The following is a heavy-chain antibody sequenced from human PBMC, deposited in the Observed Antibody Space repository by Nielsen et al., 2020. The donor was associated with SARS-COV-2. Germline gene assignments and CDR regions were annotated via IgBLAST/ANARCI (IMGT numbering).Heavy chain of an antibody. CDR1: GYTFVDYG. Sequence: ASVKVSCKTSGYTFVDYGISWVRQAPGQGLEWVGWINTYSGSSQYAQKYQGRVTMTTDTSTSTVYVELSSLTSDDTAVYYCAKTTFSGSYYPASWGQGTLVTVS. J-gene: IGHJ4*02. D-gene: IGHD1-26*01. CDR2: INTYSGSS. CDR3: AKTTFSGSYYPAS. V-gene: IGHV1-18*04.